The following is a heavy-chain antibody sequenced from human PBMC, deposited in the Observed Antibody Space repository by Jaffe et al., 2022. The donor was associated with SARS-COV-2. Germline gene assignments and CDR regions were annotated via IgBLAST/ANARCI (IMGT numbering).Heavy chain of an antibody. CDR2: INHSGST. D-gene: IGHD3-10*01. Sequence: QVQLQQWGAGLLKPSETLSLTCAVYGGSFSGYYWSWIRQPPGKGLEWIGEINHSGSTNYNPSLKSRVTISVDTSKNQFSLKLSSVTAADTAVYYCARGSRGVRGGVDVWGQGTTVTVSS. CDR1: GGSFSGYY. V-gene: IGHV4-34*01. J-gene: IGHJ6*02. CDR3: ARGSRGVRGGVDV.